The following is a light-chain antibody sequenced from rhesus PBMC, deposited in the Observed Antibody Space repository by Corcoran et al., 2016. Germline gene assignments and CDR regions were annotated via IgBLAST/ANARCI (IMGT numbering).Light chain of an antibody. J-gene: IGKJ1*01. CDR2: AAS. V-gene: IGKV1-28*01. CDR1: QGISSY. Sequence: GDTVTITCRASQGISSYLNWFQQKPGKAPKLLIYAASSVESGVPSRFSGSGSGTEFTLTINSLQPEDFAAYYCLQHNSCPWTFGQGTKVEIK. CDR3: LQHNSCPWT.